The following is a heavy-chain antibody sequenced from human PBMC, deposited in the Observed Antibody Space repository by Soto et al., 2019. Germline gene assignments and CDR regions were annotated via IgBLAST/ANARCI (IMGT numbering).Heavy chain of an antibody. J-gene: IGHJ5*02. CDR1: GGSISSYY. D-gene: IGHD6-13*01. CDR3: ASAGSSSWSYNWFDP. CDR2: IYYSGST. Sequence: PSETLSLTCTVSGGSISSYYWSWIRQPPGKGLEWIGYIYYSGSTNYNPSLKSRVTISVDTSKNQFSLKLSSVTAADTAVYYCASAGSSSWSYNWFDPWGQGTLVTVPQ. V-gene: IGHV4-59*01.